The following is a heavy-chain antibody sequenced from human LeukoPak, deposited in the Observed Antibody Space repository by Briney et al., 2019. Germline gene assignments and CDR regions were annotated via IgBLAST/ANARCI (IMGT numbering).Heavy chain of an antibody. V-gene: IGHV1-18*01. J-gene: IGHJ6*02. Sequence: ASVKVSCKASGYTFTSYGISWVRQAPGQGLEWMGWISAYNGNTNYAQKLQGRVTMTTDTSTSTAYMELRSLRSDDTAVYYCARESLAYYYYYYGMDVWDQGTTVTVSS. CDR3: ARESLAYYYYYYGMDV. CDR2: ISAYNGNT. CDR1: GYTFTSYG.